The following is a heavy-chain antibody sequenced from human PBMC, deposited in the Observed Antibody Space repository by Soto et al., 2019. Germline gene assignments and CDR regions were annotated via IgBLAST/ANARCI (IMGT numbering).Heavy chain of an antibody. Sequence: SETLSLTCTVSGGSISSSSYYWGWIRQPPGKGLEWIGSIYYSGSTYYNPSLKSRVTISVDTSKNQFSLKLSSVTAADTAVYYCESCSIAAFGMDVWGQGTTVTVSS. CDR1: GGSISSSSYY. CDR3: ESCSIAAFGMDV. D-gene: IGHD6-6*01. CDR2: IYYSGST. J-gene: IGHJ6*02. V-gene: IGHV4-39*01.